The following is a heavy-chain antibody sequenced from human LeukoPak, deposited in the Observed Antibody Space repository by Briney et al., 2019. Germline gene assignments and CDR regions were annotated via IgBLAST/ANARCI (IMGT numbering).Heavy chain of an antibody. V-gene: IGHV3-7*01. CDR3: ARANNSSWHN. CDR2: IKPDGSAE. D-gene: IGHD2-15*01. J-gene: IGHJ4*02. CDR1: GFTFSSNW. Sequence: GRSLRLSCATSGFTFSSNWMSWVRHAPGRGLEWVANIKPDGSAEYYAASVKGRFTVSRDSAKNSLYLQMTSLRVEDTAIYYCARANNSSWHNWGQGALVTVSS.